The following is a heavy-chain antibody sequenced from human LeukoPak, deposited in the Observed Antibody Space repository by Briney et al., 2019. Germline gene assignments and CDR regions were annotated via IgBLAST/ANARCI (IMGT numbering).Heavy chain of an antibody. CDR1: GLTFSTYD. D-gene: IGHD1-14*01. Sequence: TGGSLRLSCAASGLTFSTYDMSWVRQAPGKGPEWVSYISGSGGDTYYADSVKGRFTISRDNSKNTLYLQINSLRAEDTAVYYCAKDRYNTGAGSFDHWGQGTLVTVSS. CDR2: ISGSGGDT. J-gene: IGHJ4*02. CDR3: AKDRYNTGAGSFDH. V-gene: IGHV3-23*01.